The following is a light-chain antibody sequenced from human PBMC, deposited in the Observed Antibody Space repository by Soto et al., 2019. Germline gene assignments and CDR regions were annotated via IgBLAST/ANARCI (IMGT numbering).Light chain of an antibody. J-gene: IGKJ1*01. CDR1: QSVSSFF. V-gene: IGKV3-20*01. Sequence: EIVLTQSPGTLSLSPGERATLSCRASQSVSSFFLAWFQQKPGQAPRLLVYGASNRATGIPDRFSVSGSGTDFALTISRLEPEDFAVYYCHHCGDSVWTFGQGTKVEIK. CDR2: GAS. CDR3: HHCGDSVWT.